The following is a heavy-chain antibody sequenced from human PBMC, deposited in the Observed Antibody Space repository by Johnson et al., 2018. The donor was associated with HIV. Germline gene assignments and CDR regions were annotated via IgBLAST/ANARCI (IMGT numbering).Heavy chain of an antibody. D-gene: IGHD6-19*01. CDR2: IRDDGSNK. CDR3: AKDGPYISGIDAFDI. J-gene: IGHJ3*02. Sequence: QVQLVESGGGVVQPGGSLRLSCAASGFTFSTYGMHWVRQAPGKGLEWVAFIRDDGSNKHYVDSVKGRFTISRYNSKNTLYLQMNSLRGEDTAVYYCAKDGPYISGIDAFDIWGQGTVVTVSS. V-gene: IGHV3-30*02. CDR1: GFTFSTYG.